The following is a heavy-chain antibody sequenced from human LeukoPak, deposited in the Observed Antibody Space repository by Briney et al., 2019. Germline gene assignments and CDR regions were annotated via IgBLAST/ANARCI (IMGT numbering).Heavy chain of an antibody. CDR1: GGSISSGGYY. CDR3: ASPGIAAAGTKAFDI. CDR2: IYYSGST. J-gene: IGHJ3*02. D-gene: IGHD6-13*01. V-gene: IGHV4-31*03. Sequence: SETLSLTCTVSGGSISSGGYYWSWIRQHPGKGLEWIGYIYYSGSTYYNPPLKSRVTISVDTSKNQFSLKLSSVTAADTAVYYCASPGIAAAGTKAFDIWGQGTMVTVSS.